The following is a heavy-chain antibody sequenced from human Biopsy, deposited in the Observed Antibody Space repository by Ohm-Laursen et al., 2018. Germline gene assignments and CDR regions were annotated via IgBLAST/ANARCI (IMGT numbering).Heavy chain of an antibody. CDR3: ARGNGPSA. J-gene: IGHJ5*02. V-gene: IGHV3-7*04. CDR1: GFTLSDHY. CDR2: IREHGNEE. Sequence: SLRLSCTASGFTLSDHYVEWVRQAPGKGLEWAAIIREHGNEEFYVDSVKGRFTISGDNARNSVYLQMNSLRAEDTAIYYCARGNGPSAWGQGTLVTVSS. D-gene: IGHD4-11*01.